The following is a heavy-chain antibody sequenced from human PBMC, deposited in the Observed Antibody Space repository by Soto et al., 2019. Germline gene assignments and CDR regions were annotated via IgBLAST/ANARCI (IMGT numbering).Heavy chain of an antibody. Sequence: GASVKVSCKASGYTFTSYGISWVRHAPGHGLEWMGWISAYNGNTNYAQKLQGRVTMTTDTSTSTAYMELRSLRSDDTAVYYCARGLTVVPAAYYYYMDVWGKGTTVTVSS. D-gene: IGHD2-2*01. V-gene: IGHV1-18*01. CDR1: GYTFTSYG. J-gene: IGHJ6*03. CDR3: ARGLTVVPAAYYYYMDV. CDR2: ISAYNGNT.